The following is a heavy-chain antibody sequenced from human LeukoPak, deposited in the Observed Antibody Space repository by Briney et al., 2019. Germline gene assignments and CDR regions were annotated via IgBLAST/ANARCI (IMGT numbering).Heavy chain of an antibody. CDR3: ARATEYQLLDY. CDR1: GGSISSHY. CDR2: IYYSGST. J-gene: IGHJ4*02. V-gene: IGHV4-59*11. Sequence: SETLSLTCTVSGGSISSHYWSWIRQPPGKGLEWIGYIYYSGSTNYNPSLKSRVTISVDTSKNQFSLKLSSVTAADTAVYYCARATEYQLLDYWGQGTLVTVSS. D-gene: IGHD2-2*01.